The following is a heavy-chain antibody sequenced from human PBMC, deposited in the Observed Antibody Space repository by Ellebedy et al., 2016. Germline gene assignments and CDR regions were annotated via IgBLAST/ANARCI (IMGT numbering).Heavy chain of an antibody. Sequence: GGSLRLCXAASGFTFSDYGMHWVRQAPGKGLEWVSVIKHDGGEEYSVDSVKGRFTISRDNSKNLLYLQMNSLAVEDTAVYYCVTEDGDNGVDVDIWGQGTKVTVSS. J-gene: IGHJ3*02. CDR3: VTEDGDNGVDVDI. CDR2: IKHDGGEE. D-gene: IGHD2-21*02. V-gene: IGHV3-33*03. CDR1: GFTFSDYG.